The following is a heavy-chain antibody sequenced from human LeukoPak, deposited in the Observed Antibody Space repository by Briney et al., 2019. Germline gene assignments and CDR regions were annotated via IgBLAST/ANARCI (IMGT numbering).Heavy chain of an antibody. CDR3: ATRGSDFWSGFDY. Sequence: ASVKVSCKLSGNTLRELPIQWVRQAGGKGLEWMAGFDPENAEIVYAQKFQGRVTMTEDTATNTAYMELTSLTSDDTALYYCATRGSDFWSGFDYWGQGTQVTVSS. D-gene: IGHD3-3*01. CDR2: FDPENAEI. CDR1: GNTLRELP. J-gene: IGHJ4*02. V-gene: IGHV1-24*01.